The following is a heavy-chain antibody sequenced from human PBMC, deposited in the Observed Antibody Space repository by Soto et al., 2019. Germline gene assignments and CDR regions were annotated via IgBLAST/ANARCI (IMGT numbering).Heavy chain of an antibody. CDR1: GFTFSNAW. V-gene: IGHV3-15*01. D-gene: IGHD2-8*02. Sequence: EVHLVESGGGLVKPGGSLRLSCAASGFTFSNAWMSWVRQAPGKGLEWVGRIKSSSDGGTTDYAAPVKGRFTVSRDDSENTLYLQMNSLKIEDTAVYYCITGPGLNLLFWGQGVLVTVSS. CDR2: IKSSSDGGTT. J-gene: IGHJ4*02. CDR3: ITGPGLNLLF.